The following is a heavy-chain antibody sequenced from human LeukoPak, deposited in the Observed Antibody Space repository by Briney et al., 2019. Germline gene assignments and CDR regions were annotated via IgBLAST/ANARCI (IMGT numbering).Heavy chain of an antibody. V-gene: IGHV3-7*01. Sequence: PGGSLRLSCAASGFTFSNFWMGWVRQAPGKGLEWVANIKQDETEKFYLGSVKGRFTISRDNAKNSLYLQMNSLRAEDTAVYYCAREDGMDVWGQGTTVTVSS. CDR1: GFTFSNFW. CDR2: IKQDETEK. CDR3: AREDGMDV. J-gene: IGHJ6*02.